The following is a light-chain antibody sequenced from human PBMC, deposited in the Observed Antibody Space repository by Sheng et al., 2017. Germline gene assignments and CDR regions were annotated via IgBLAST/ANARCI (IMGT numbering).Light chain of an antibody. CDR1: SSDVGGYNY. Sequence: QSALTQPRSVSGSPGQSVTISCTGTSSDVGGYNYVSWYQQHPGKAPKLMIYAVTKRPSGVPDRFSGSKSGNTASLTISGLQAEDEADYYCLSYAGSPYVFGTGTKVTVL. CDR2: AVT. CDR3: LSYAGSPYV. V-gene: IGLV2-11*01. J-gene: IGLJ1*01.